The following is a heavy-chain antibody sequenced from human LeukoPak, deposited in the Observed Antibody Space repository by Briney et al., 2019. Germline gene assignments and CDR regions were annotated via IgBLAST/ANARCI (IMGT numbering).Heavy chain of an antibody. CDR1: GFTFSSYG. CDR3: AKLKPKVDY. Sequence: PGGSLRLSSAASGFTFSSYGMHWVRQAPGKGLEWVAVISYDGSNKYYAASVKGRFTISRDNSKNTLYLQMNSLRAEDTAVYYCAKLKPKVDYWGQGTLVTVSS. J-gene: IGHJ4*02. CDR2: ISYDGSNK. D-gene: IGHD1-14*01. V-gene: IGHV3-30*18.